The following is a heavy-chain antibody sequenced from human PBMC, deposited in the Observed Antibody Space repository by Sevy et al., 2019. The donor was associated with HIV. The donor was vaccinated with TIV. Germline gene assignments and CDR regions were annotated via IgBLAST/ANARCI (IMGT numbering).Heavy chain of an antibody. J-gene: IGHJ6*02. CDR3: STDIVVQSGYSYDFSRINPDFSHNSGADV. D-gene: IGHD5-18*01. V-gene: IGHV3-15*04. CDR2: IVNDPDGGTT. CDR1: GFTFRNAW. Sequence: GGSLRLSCVASGFTFRNAWMTWVRQVPGKGLEWVDRIVNDPDGGTTDYAAPVKGRFIISRDDSKNTLYLQMNSLKTEDTAVYYCSTDIVVQSGYSYDFSRINPDFSHNSGADVWGQGTTVTVSS.